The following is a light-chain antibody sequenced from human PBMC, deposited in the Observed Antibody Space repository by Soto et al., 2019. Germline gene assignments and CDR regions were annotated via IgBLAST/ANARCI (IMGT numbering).Light chain of an antibody. CDR1: SSDVGNYKY. CDR2: EVS. V-gene: IGLV2-14*01. Sequence: QSVLTQPASVSGSPGQSITVSCTGTSSDVGNYKYVSWYQQHPGKAPKLMIYEVSNRPSGVSNRFSGSKSGNTASLTISGLQAEDEGFYYCSSYTSSTTPWVFGGGTKVTVL. J-gene: IGLJ3*02. CDR3: SSYTSSTTPWV.